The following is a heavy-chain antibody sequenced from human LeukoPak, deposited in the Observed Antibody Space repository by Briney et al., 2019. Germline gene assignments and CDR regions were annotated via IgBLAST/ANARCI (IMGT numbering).Heavy chain of an antibody. Sequence: ASVKVSCKVSGYTLTELSMHWVRQAPGKGLEWMGGFDPEDGETIYAQKFQGRVTMTEDTSTDTAYMELSSLRSEGTAVYYCVTFTYDSSGYSFEVADYWGQGTLVTVSS. V-gene: IGHV1-24*01. CDR1: GYTLTELS. J-gene: IGHJ4*02. CDR3: VTFTYDSSGYSFEVADY. D-gene: IGHD3-22*01. CDR2: FDPEDGET.